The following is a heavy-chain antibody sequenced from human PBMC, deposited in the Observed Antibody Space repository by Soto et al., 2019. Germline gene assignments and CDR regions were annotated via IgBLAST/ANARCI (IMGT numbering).Heavy chain of an antibody. J-gene: IGHJ6*02. Sequence: QVQLVQSGGEVKKPGASVKVSCKTSGYSFTTYGISWVRQAPGQGLEWMGWISAYNGNTNYAQKLQGRVTMTTDTSTSTAYMELRGLRSDDPAGEYCAGERPAPFYHYGIDVWGQGGTVTVSS. CDR1: GYSFTTYG. CDR2: ISAYNGNT. CDR3: AGERPAPFYHYGIDV. V-gene: IGHV1-18*01.